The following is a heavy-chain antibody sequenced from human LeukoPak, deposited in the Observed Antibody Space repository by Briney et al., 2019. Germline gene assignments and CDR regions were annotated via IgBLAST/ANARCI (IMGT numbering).Heavy chain of an antibody. CDR2: FSDGDSI. Sequence: GGSLRLSCTASGFTFSSYGMTWVRQAPGKGLEWISGFSDGDSIYYADSVKGRFTISRDNSKNTLFLQMNSLRAEDTAVYYCAKRCSSASCFDYWGQGTLVTVSS. CDR1: GFTFSSYG. CDR3: AKRCSSASCFDY. D-gene: IGHD3-10*01. J-gene: IGHJ4*02. V-gene: IGHV3-23*01.